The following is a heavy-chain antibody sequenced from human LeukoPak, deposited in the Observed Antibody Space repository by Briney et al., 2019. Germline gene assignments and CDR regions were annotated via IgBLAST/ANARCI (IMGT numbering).Heavy chain of an antibody. Sequence: GGSLRLSCAASGFTFSSYEMNWVRQAPGKGLEWVSYISSGDSAIYYADSVKGRFTISRDNTKNLLYLQMNSLRAEDTAVYYCAKGQNSHFDYWGQGTLVTVSS. J-gene: IGHJ4*02. V-gene: IGHV3-48*03. CDR3: AKGQNSHFDY. CDR1: GFTFSSYE. CDR2: ISSGDSAI. D-gene: IGHD2/OR15-2a*01.